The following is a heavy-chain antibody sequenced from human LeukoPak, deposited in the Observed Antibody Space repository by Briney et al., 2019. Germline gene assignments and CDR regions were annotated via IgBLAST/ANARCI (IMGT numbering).Heavy chain of an antibody. CDR3: ARGDLMYYDYVWGSYRFDY. D-gene: IGHD3-16*02. CDR2: IYTSGST. CDR1: GGSISSGSYY. J-gene: IGHJ4*02. Sequence: SETLSLTCTVSGGSISSGSYYWSWIRQPAGKGLEWIGRIYTSGSTNYNPSLKSRVTISVDTSKNQFSLKLSSVTAADTAVYYCARGDLMYYDYVWGSYRFDYWGQGTLVTVSS. V-gene: IGHV4-61*02.